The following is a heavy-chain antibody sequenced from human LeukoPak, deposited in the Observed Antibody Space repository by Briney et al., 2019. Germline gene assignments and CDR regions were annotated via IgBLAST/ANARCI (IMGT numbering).Heavy chain of an antibody. D-gene: IGHD5-18*01. Sequence: SETLSLTCAVYGGSFSGYYWSWIRQPPGKGLEWIGEINHSGSTNYNPSLKSRVTISVDTSKNQFSLKLSSVTAADTAVYYCARYSCGYCDYWGQGTLVTVSS. CDR3: ARYSCGYCDY. CDR2: INHSGST. CDR1: GGSFSGYY. V-gene: IGHV4-34*01. J-gene: IGHJ4*02.